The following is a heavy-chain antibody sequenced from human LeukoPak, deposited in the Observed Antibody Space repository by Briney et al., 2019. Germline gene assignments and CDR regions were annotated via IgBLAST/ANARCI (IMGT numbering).Heavy chain of an antibody. J-gene: IGHJ6*03. D-gene: IGHD6-19*01. V-gene: IGHV3-30*18. CDR1: GFTFSSYG. CDR2: ISYDGTNK. CDR3: AKDRGAVAGVMDV. Sequence: GRSLRLSCAASGFTFSSYGIHWVRQAPGKGLEWVAVISYDGTNKNYADSVKGRFTISRDNSKNTVYLHLNSLRPEDTAVYYCAKDRGAVAGVMDVWGKGTTVTVSS.